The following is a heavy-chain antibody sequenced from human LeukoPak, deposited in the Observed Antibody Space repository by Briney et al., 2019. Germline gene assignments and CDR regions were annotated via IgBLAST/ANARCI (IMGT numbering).Heavy chain of an antibody. Sequence: SVKVSCKASGGTFSSYAISWVRQAPGQGLEWMGRVIPVLDITNYAQKFQGRVTITTDRSTNTAYMELSSLRSDETAVYYCARPRGTVTTYAFDYWGQGTLVIVSS. CDR2: VIPVLDIT. V-gene: IGHV1-69*04. J-gene: IGHJ4*02. D-gene: IGHD4-17*01. CDR1: GGTFSSYA. CDR3: ARPRGTVTTYAFDY.